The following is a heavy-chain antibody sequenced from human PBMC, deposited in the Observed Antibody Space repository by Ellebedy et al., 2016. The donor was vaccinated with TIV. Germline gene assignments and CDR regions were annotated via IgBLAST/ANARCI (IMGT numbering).Heavy chain of an antibody. Sequence: AASVKVSCKASGYTFTSYGISWVRQGPGQGLEWMGWISAYNGNTNYAQKLQGRVTMTTDTSTSTAYMELRSLRSDDTAVYYCARDQGDDYVWGSYLDYWGQGTLVTVSS. CDR3: ARDQGDDYVWGSYLDY. V-gene: IGHV1-18*01. D-gene: IGHD3-16*02. CDR2: ISAYNGNT. CDR1: GYTFTSYG. J-gene: IGHJ4*02.